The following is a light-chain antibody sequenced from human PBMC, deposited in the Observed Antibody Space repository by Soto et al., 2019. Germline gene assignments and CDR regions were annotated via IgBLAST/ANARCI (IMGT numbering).Light chain of an antibody. CDR3: SSYSISTAYL. CDR2: DVS. Sequence: QSALTQPPSASGSPGQSVTISCTGTTSDVGGYNYVSWYQQYPGKPPKLMIYDVSKRPSGVPDRFTGSKSGNTASLTVSGLQADDEADYFCSSYSISTAYLFGTGTKLTVL. V-gene: IGLV2-8*01. J-gene: IGLJ1*01. CDR1: TSDVGGYNY.